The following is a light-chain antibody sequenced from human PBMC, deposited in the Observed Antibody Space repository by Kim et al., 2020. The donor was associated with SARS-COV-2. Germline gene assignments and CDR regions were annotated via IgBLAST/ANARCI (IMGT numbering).Light chain of an antibody. Sequence: SYELTQPPSVSVSPGQTARITCSGDALPKQYAYWYQQKPGQAPVLVIYKDSERPSGIPERFSGSSSGTTVTLTISGVQAEDEADYYRQSADSSGSLKYVF. CDR3: QSADSSGSLKYV. V-gene: IGLV3-25*03. CDR2: KDS. J-gene: IGLJ1*01. CDR1: ALPKQY.